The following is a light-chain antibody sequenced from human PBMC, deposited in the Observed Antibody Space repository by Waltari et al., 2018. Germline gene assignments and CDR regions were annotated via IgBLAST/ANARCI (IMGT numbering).Light chain of an antibody. CDR3: CSYAGTYINYV. CDR2: DVN. V-gene: IGLV2-11*01. CDR1: SRDVGDYAF. Sequence: QSALTQPRSVSGSPGQSVPISCPGTSRDVGDYAFVSWYPHHPDQAPKLIIYDVNKRPSGVPDRFSGSKSDNTAALTISGLQAEDEADYYCCSYAGTYINYVFGSGTTVNVL. J-gene: IGLJ1*01.